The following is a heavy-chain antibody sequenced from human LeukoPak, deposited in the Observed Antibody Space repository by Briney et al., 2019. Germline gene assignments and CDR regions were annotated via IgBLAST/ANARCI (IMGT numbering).Heavy chain of an antibody. V-gene: IGHV4-38-2*01. D-gene: IGHD2-2*01. CDR2: IYHSGST. CDR3: AIGGYCSSTSCYEGFDP. Sequence: SETLSLTCAVSGYSISSGYYWGWTRQPPGKGLEWIGSIYHSGSTYYNPSLKSRVTISVDTSKNQFSLKLSSVTAADTAVYYCAIGGYCSSTSCYEGFDPWGQGTLVTVSS. CDR1: GYSISSGYY. J-gene: IGHJ5*02.